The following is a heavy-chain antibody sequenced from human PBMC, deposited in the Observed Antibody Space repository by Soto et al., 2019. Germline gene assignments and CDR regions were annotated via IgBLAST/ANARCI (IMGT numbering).Heavy chain of an antibody. Sequence: PCLPSPFAAISINSHRCFLIRPRPYPGKGLEGIGYIVYDGTTYYNPSRKSRVSISVDTSQNQFSLKVNSMTAADTAVYYCAKDEARIFRGFLDAWGKRSLVTFSS. CDR2: IVYDGTT. CDR1: AISINSHRCF. V-gene: IGHV4-31*02. D-gene: IGHD2-15*01. CDR3: AKDEARIFRGFLDA. J-gene: IGHJ4*02.